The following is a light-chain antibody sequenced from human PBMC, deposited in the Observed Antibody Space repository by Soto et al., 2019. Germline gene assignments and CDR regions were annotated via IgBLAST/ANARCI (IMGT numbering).Light chain of an antibody. CDR2: TAS. CDR1: QYISNY. V-gene: IGKV1-39*01. J-gene: IGKJ2*01. Sequence: DIKMTQSPSSLSASVGDRVTITCRASQYISNYLNWYQQKSGTAPKLLIHTASTLQSGVPSRFSGRGSGPDFTLTISSVQTDDFAIYFCQQSYSTHPTFGQGTTLEIK. CDR3: QQSYSTHPT.